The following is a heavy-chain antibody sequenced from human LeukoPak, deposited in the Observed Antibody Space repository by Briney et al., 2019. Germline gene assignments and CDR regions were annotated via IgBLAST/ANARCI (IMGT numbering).Heavy chain of an antibody. CDR1: GGSTSAYY. CDR2: SSYIGST. V-gene: IGHV4-59*08. J-gene: IGHJ4*02. Sequence: PETLSLTCTVSGGSTSAYYWTWVRHPPGKGLEWCGYSSYIGSTISLPSLNSRVTISLDMSKSQFSLKLTSVTAADTAVYYCVRGYSGYPYFREFWGQGTLVTVSS. D-gene: IGHD5-12*01. CDR3: VRGYSGYPYFREF.